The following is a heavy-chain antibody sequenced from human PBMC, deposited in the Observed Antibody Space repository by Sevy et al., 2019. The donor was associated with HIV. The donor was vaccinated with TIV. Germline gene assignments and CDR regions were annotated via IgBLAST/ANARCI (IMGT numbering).Heavy chain of an antibody. Sequence: GGSLRLSCAASGFTFSSYTINWVRQAPGKGLEWVSSISSSTSYIYYADSLKGRFTFSRDNARKSLLLKMNSLRAEDTAVYYCAILWFGEFDTFDIWGQGTMVTVSS. D-gene: IGHD3-10*01. J-gene: IGHJ3*02. CDR2: ISSSTSYI. CDR3: AILWFGEFDTFDI. CDR1: GFTFSSYT. V-gene: IGHV3-21*01.